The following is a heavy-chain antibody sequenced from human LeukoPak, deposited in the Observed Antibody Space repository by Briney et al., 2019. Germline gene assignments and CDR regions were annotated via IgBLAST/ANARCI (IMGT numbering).Heavy chain of an antibody. CDR2: IRYDGSNK. CDR3: ARPSTGRVHDGFDI. CDR1: GFTICSYG. J-gene: IGHJ3*02. D-gene: IGHD1-14*01. Sequence: PGGSLRLSCAASGFTICSYGRHWVRPAQGKGLEWVAFIRYDGSNKNYSDSVKRRFNITRDNFKNKLYLQMHSLSAGDTTVYYCARPSTGRVHDGFDIWGQGTMVTVSS. V-gene: IGHV3-30*02.